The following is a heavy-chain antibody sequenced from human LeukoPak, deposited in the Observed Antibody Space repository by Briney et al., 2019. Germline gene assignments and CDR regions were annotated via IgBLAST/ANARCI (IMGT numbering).Heavy chain of an antibody. CDR1: GFTFSSYW. D-gene: IGHD3-22*01. V-gene: IGHV3-7*01. CDR2: IKQDGSEK. J-gene: IGHJ4*02. CDR3: ASPGAYYYDSSGLDY. Sequence: GGYLRLSCAASGFTFSSYWMSWVRQAPGKGLEWVANIKQDGSEKYYVDSVKGRFTISRDNAKNSLYLQMNSLRAEDTAVYYCASPGAYYYDSSGLDYWGQGTLVTVSS.